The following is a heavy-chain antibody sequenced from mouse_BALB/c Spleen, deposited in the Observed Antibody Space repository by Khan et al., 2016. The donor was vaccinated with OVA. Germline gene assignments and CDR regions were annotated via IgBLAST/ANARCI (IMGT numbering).Heavy chain of an antibody. V-gene: IGHV3-2*02. J-gene: IGHJ3*01. CDR2: LSYSGRT. CDR1: GYSITSDYA. D-gene: IGHD3-3*01. Sequence: EVQLQESGPGLVKPSLSLSLTCTVTGYSITSDYAWNWIRQFPGHKLEWMGYLSYSGRTSYTPSLKSRISLTRDTSKNQFFLQLNSVTTEDTATYFCVRGRAYWGQGTLVTVSA. CDR3: VRGRAY.